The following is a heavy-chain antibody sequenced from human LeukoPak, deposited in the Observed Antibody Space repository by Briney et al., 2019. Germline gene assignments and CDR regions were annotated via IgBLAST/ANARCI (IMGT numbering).Heavy chain of an antibody. CDR1: GGSISSSNW. D-gene: IGHD6-19*01. CDR3: ARWDDSAWAFGT. V-gene: IGHV4-4*02. Sequence: KTSETLSLTCAVSGGSISSSNWWSWVRQPPGKGLEWIGEIYHSGSTNYNPYLKSRVTISVDKSKNQFSLKLSSVTAADTAVYYCARWDDSAWAFGTWGPGTLVTVSS. J-gene: IGHJ5*02. CDR2: IYHSGST.